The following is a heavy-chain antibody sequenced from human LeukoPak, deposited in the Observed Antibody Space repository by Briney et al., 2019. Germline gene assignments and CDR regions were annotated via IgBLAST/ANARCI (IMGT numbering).Heavy chain of an antibody. CDR1: GFTFRSYG. CDR2: IWYDGSNK. J-gene: IGHJ3*02. Sequence: GGSLILSCAASGFTFRSYGMHWVRQAPGKGLEWVAVIWYDGSNKYYADSVKGRFIISRDNSKNTLYLQVNSLRAEDTAVYYCARDPYGSGSTSFDIWGQGTMVTVSS. V-gene: IGHV3-33*01. CDR3: ARDPYGSGSTSFDI. D-gene: IGHD3-10*01.